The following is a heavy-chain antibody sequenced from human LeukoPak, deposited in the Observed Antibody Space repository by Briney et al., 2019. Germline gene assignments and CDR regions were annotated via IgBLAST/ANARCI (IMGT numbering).Heavy chain of an antibody. J-gene: IGHJ4*02. D-gene: IGHD3-9*01. CDR1: GGSVSSSIYY. CDR3: ASRNDILTGYVFDF. CDR2: IYYSGST. Sequence: SETLSRTCTVSGGSVSSSIYYWGWIRQPPGKGLEWIGSIYYSGSTSYNPSLKSRVTISVDTSKNQFSLKLTSVTAADTAVYYCASRNDILTGYVFDFWGQGTLVTVSS. V-gene: IGHV4-39*01.